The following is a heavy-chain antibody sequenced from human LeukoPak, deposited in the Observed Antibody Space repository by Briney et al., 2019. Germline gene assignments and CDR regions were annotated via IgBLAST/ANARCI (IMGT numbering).Heavy chain of an antibody. D-gene: IGHD2-15*01. Sequence: PSETLSLTCAVSGGSISSSNWWSWVRQPPGKGLEWIGEIYHSGSTNYNPSLKSRVTISVDKSKNQFSLKLSSVTAADTAVYYCARDTREVGYCSGGSCYKPRYLFDPWGQGTLVTVSS. CDR1: GGSISSSNW. CDR2: IYHSGST. J-gene: IGHJ5*02. CDR3: ARDTREVGYCSGGSCYKPRYLFDP. V-gene: IGHV4-4*02.